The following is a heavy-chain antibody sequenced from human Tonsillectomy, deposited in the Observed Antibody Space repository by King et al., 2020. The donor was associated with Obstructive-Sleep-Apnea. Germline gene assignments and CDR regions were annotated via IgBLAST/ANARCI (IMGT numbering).Heavy chain of an antibody. V-gene: IGHV4-59*08. D-gene: IGHD1-14*01. CDR2: IYYSGST. CDR1: GGSISRYY. CDR3: AGGYTRGAFDI. Sequence: QLQESGPGLVKPSETLSLTCTVSGGSISRYYWSWIRQPPGKGLEWSGYIYYSGSTNYNPSLKSRVTISVDTSKNQFSLKLSSVTAADTAVYYCAGGYTRGAFDIWGQGTMVTVSS. J-gene: IGHJ3*02.